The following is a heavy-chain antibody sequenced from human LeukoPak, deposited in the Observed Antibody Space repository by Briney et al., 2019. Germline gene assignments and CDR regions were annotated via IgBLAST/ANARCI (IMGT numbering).Heavy chain of an antibody. CDR1: GFSFSRFG. CDR2: ISSSGSTI. V-gene: IGHV3-48*04. D-gene: IGHD6-19*01. Sequence: PGGSLRLSCGGFGFSFSRFGMHWVRQAPGKGLEWVSYISSSGSTIYYADSVKGRFTISRDNAKNSLYLQMNSLRAEDTAVYYCARGGLSGWYYFDYWGQGNLVTVSS. CDR3: ARGGLSGWYYFDY. J-gene: IGHJ4*02.